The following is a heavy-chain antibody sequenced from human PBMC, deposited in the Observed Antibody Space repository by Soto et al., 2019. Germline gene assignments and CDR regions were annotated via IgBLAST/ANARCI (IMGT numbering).Heavy chain of an antibody. CDR2: IYYSGST. CDR3: VRHLALRYSTLLFEYWFDP. CDR1: GGSISGSSYY. J-gene: IGHJ5*02. V-gene: IGHV4-39*01. D-gene: IGHD2-21*01. Sequence: SETLSLTFTVSGGSISGSSYYWGWIRKPPWQGLELIGSIYYSGSTYYNPSLKRRGTISVDTSKNQFSLEMSSVTAAGTAVYYCVRHLALRYSTLLFEYWFDPWGLGILVPVYS.